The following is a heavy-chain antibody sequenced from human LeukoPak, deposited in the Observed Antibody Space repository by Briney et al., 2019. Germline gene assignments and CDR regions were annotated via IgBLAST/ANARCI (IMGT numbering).Heavy chain of an antibody. V-gene: IGHV3-53*01. CDR1: GFTVSSSY. CDR3: SRDRDRAWGLKY. Sequence: GGSLRLSCAASGFTVSSSYMNWVRLAPGKGLEWVSVIYSNGNTYYADSVKGRFTISRDSSKNTLYLQMNSLRAEDTAVYYCSRDRDRAWGLKYWGQGTRVTVSS. J-gene: IGHJ4*02. CDR2: IYSNGNT. D-gene: IGHD7-27*01.